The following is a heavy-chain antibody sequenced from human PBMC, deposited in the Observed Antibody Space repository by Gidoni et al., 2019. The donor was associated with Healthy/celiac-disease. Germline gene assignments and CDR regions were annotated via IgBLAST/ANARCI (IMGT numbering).Heavy chain of an antibody. D-gene: IGHD3-22*01. J-gene: IGHJ4*02. CDR3: ARDDSSGYDLYYFDY. V-gene: IGHV3-33*01. Sequence: QVQLVESGGGVAQPRRSLRLSCAASGFTFGSYGMHWVRQAPGKGLEWVAVIWYDGSNKYYADSVKGRFTISRDNSKNTLYLQMNSLRAEDTAVYYCARDDSSGYDLYYFDYWGQGTLVTVSS. CDR1: GFTFGSYG. CDR2: IWYDGSNK.